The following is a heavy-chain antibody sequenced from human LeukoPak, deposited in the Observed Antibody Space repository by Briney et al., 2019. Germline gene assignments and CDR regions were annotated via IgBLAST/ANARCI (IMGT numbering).Heavy chain of an antibody. J-gene: IGHJ4*02. CDR1: GGSISSYY. CDR3: ARAVSSGWLTGHFDY. V-gene: IGHV4-59*01. CDR2: IYYSGST. Sequence: PSVTLSLTCTVSGGSISSYYWSWIRQPPGKGLEWIGYIYYSGSTNYNPSLKSRVTISVDTSKNQFSLKLSSVTAADTAVYYCARAVSSGWLTGHFDYWGQGTLVTVSS. D-gene: IGHD6-19*01.